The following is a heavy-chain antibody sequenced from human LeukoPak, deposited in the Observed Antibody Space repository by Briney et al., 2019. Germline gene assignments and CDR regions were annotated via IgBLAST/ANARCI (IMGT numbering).Heavy chain of an antibody. Sequence: SETLSLTCAVHGGSFSGYYWSWIRQPPRKGLGWIGEINHSGGTNYNPSPQSRVTIPVATSTTQFSLNLNSVTAADTAVYYCARAWGYYYDSSGSSWGQGTLVTVSS. CDR1: GGSFSGYY. CDR2: INHSGGT. J-gene: IGHJ4*02. D-gene: IGHD3-22*01. CDR3: ARAWGYYYDSSGSS. V-gene: IGHV4-34*01.